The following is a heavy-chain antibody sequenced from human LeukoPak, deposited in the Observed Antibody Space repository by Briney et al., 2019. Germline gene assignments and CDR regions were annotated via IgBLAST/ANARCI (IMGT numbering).Heavy chain of an antibody. CDR1: RGTFSSYA. J-gene: IGHJ4*02. CDR2: IIPIFGTA. D-gene: IGHD6-13*01. CDR3: ARDYSSSWYFDP. V-gene: IGHV1-69*06. Sequence: ASVKVSCKASRGTFSSYAISWVRQAPGQGLEWMGGIIPIFGTANYAQKFQGRVTITADKSTSTAYMELSSLRSEDTAVYYCARDYSSSWYFDPWGQGTLVTVSS.